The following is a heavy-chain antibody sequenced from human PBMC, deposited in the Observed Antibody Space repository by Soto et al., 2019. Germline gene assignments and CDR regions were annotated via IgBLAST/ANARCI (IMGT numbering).Heavy chain of an antibody. CDR2: ISNSGSTI. V-gene: IGHV3-48*03. CDR3: ARDIDNRDYYYGLDV. CDR1: GFVFKNYE. D-gene: IGHD1-20*01. J-gene: IGHJ6*02. Sequence: PGGSLRLSCVASGFVFKNYEMNWFRQAPGKGLEWISYISNSGSTIYVADSMRGRFTISRDNAKNSLFLQMNSLRADDTAVYYCARDIDNRDYYYGLDVWGQGTTVTVSS.